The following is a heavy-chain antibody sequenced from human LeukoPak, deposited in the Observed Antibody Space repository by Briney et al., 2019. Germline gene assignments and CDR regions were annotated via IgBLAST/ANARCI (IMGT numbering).Heavy chain of an antibody. J-gene: IGHJ6*02. CDR2: ISSSGSTI. V-gene: IGHV3-48*03. CDR1: GFTFSSYE. CDR3: ARGSGGRTIWVVVPAAQSSNYYYYGMDV. Sequence: PGESLRLSCAASGFTFSSYEMNWVRQAPGKGLEWVSYISSSGSTIYYADSVKGRFTISRDNSKNTLYLQMNSLRAEDTAVYYCARGSGGRTIWVVVPAAQSSNYYYYGMDVWGQGTTVTVSS. D-gene: IGHD2-2*01.